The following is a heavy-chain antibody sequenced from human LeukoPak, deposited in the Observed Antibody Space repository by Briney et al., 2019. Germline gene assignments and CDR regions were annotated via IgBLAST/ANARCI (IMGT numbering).Heavy chain of an antibody. V-gene: IGHV3-23*01. Sequence: GGSLRLSCTASGFTFSSYAMSWVRPAPGKGLEWVSGISGGGGSTYYADSVKGRFTISRDNSKNTLYLQMNSLRAEDTAMYFCAKERSGSSLEVWGKGATVTVCS. J-gene: IGHJ6*04. CDR3: AKERSGSSLEV. CDR1: GFTFSSYA. D-gene: IGHD5-12*01. CDR2: ISGGGGST.